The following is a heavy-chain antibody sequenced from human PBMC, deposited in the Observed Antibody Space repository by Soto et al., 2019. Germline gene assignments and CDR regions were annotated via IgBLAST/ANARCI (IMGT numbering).Heavy chain of an antibody. Sequence: LRLSCSASGFTIGTNYMSWVRQAPGKGLESVSVIYGGGSTYYAESVRGRFTMSRDNSKNTVSLQMNSLTGADTAVYFCVRGGWTEWFDPWGHGTLVTVSS. D-gene: IGHD2-15*01. CDR3: VRGGWTEWFDP. V-gene: IGHV3-53*01. CDR2: IYGGGST. CDR1: GFTIGTNY. J-gene: IGHJ5*02.